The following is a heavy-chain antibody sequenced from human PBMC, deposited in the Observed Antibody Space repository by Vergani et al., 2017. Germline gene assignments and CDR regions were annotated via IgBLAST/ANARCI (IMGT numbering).Heavy chain of an antibody. CDR1: AFTFNNYP. J-gene: IGHJ5*02. Sequence: EVQVVASGGNLVQPGGSLRLSCSISAFTFNNYPMNWVRQAPGKGLEWISNIRTTTESGSFYADSVKGRFSISRDDAKNSLYLQMNSLRVEDTAVYFCVRDYGSGPPQSRRLLYDIGWFDPWGQGTLVTVSS. CDR2: IRTTTESGS. D-gene: IGHD3-10*01. V-gene: IGHV3-48*04. CDR3: VRDYGSGPPQSRRLLYDIGWFDP.